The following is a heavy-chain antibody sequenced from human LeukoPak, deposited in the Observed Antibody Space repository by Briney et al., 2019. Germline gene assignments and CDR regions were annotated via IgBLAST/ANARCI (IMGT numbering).Heavy chain of an antibody. D-gene: IGHD2-2*02. CDR2: INHSGST. Sequence: SGTLSLTCAVYGGSFSGYYWSWIRQPPGKGLEWIGEINHSGSTNYNPSLKSRVTISVDTSKNQFSLKLSSVTAADTAVYYCARGRDCSSTSCYIRPYYFDYWGQGTLVTVSS. V-gene: IGHV4-34*01. CDR1: GGSFSGYY. J-gene: IGHJ4*02. CDR3: ARGRDCSSTSCYIRPYYFDY.